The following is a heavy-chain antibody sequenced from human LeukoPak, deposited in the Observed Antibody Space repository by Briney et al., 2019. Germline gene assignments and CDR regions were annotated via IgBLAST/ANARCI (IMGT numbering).Heavy chain of an antibody. Sequence: GSLRLSCAASDSSFRSHDMSWVRQTSEKGLEWVSSIAADDASFYADSVRGRFTISRDKSQNILYLQMKSLRADDTAIYYCAKGPNFYSWRALDYWGQGSLVTVSS. D-gene: IGHD3-3*01. V-gene: IGHV3-23*01. CDR2: IAADDAS. J-gene: IGHJ4*02. CDR3: AKGPNFYSWRALDY. CDR1: DSSFRSHD.